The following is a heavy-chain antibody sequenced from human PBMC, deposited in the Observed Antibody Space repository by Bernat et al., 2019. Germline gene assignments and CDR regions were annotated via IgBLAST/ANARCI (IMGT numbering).Heavy chain of an antibody. D-gene: IGHD6-13*01. Sequence: QVQLVESGGGVVQPGRSLRLSCAASGFTFSSYAMHRVRQAPGKGLEWVAVISYDGSNKYYADSVKGRFTISRDNSKNTLYLQMNSLRAEDTAVYYCARDSFQLVYTPYYFDYWGQGTLVTVSS. J-gene: IGHJ4*02. CDR3: ARDSFQLVYTPYYFDY. CDR2: ISYDGSNK. CDR1: GFTFSSYA. V-gene: IGHV3-30-3*01.